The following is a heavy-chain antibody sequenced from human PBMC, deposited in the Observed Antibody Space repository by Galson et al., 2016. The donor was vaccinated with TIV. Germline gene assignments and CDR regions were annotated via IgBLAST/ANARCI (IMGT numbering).Heavy chain of an antibody. Sequence: SLRLSCAASGFSVSYKHMIWVRQTPGKGLEWVSLIYSNDDTYYADSVKGRFTISRDNSKNTLYLQMNSLRAEDTAIYYCAKGPLIVVELDSWGQGTLVTVSS. D-gene: IGHD3-22*01. V-gene: IGHV3-53*01. J-gene: IGHJ4*02. CDR1: GFSVSYKH. CDR2: IYSNDDT. CDR3: AKGPLIVVELDS.